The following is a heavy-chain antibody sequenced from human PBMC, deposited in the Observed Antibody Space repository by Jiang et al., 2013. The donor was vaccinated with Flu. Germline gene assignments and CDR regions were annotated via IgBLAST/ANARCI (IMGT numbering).Heavy chain of an antibody. CDR3: ARDRPIFYDSSGYYPD. Sequence: GLVKPSQTLSLTCTVSGGSISSGSYYWSWIRQPAGKGLEWIGRIYTSGSTNYNPSLKSRVTISVDTSKNQFSLKLSSVTAADTAVYYCARDRPIFYDSSGYYPDWGQGTLVTVSS. J-gene: IGHJ4*02. V-gene: IGHV4-61*02. CDR2: IYTSGST. D-gene: IGHD3-22*01. CDR1: GGSISSGSYY.